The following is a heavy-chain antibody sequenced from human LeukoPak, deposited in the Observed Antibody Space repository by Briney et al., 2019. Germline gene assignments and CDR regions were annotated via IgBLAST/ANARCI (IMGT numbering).Heavy chain of an antibody. Sequence: SETLSLTCSVSGDSISSGGYYWHWIRQDPEKGLEWIGYIYSTGTTYYNPSLTSRLTMSLDTSNNQFSLKVTSVTAADTAVYFCARDRPDTTSPTTVGRFDPWGQGTLVTVSS. J-gene: IGHJ5*02. CDR1: GDSISSGGYY. D-gene: IGHD1-26*01. V-gene: IGHV4-31*03. CDR2: IYSTGTT. CDR3: ARDRPDTTSPTTVGRFDP.